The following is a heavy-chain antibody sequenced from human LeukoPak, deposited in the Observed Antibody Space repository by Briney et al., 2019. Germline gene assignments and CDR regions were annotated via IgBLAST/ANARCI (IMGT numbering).Heavy chain of an antibody. D-gene: IGHD4-17*01. V-gene: IGHV4-59*01. CDR1: GGSISSYY. CDR3: ARDRSGDYFDY. J-gene: IGHJ4*01. CDR2: IYYSGST. Sequence: SETLSLTCTVSGGSISSYYGSWIRQPPGKGLEWIGYIYYSGSTNYNPSLKSRVTISVDTSKNQFSLKLSSVTAADTAVYYCARDRSGDYFDYWGQEPWSPSPQ.